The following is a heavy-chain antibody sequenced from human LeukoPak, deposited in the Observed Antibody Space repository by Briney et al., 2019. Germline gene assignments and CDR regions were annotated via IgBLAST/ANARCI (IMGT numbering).Heavy chain of an antibody. CDR2: IYTSGST. CDR1: GGSISSYY. J-gene: IGHJ3*02. D-gene: IGHD3-22*01. Sequence: SETLSLTCTVSGGSISSYYWSWIGQPAGKGLEWIGRIYTSGSTNYNPTLKSRVTMSVDTSKNQFSLKLSSVTAADTAVYYCARDGYDSSGWLSDAFDIWGQGTMVTVSS. V-gene: IGHV4-4*07. CDR3: ARDGYDSSGWLSDAFDI.